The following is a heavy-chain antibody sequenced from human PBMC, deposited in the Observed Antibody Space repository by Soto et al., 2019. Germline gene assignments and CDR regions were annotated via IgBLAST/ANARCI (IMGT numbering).Heavy chain of an antibody. CDR2: IYHSGST. CDR1: GGSISSSNW. Sequence: SETLSLTCAVSGGSISSSNWWSWVRQPPGKGLEWIGEIYHSGSTNYNPSLKSRVTISVDKSKNQFSLKLSSVTAADTAVYYCARVYPTLVLRDIDRYSHDAFDFRDKGTMVTVSS. V-gene: IGHV4-4*02. CDR3: ARVYPTLVLRDIDRYSHDAFDF. J-gene: IGHJ3*01. D-gene: IGHD3-9*01.